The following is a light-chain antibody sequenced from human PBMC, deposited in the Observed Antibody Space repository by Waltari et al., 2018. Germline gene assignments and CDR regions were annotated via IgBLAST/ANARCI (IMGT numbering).Light chain of an antibody. CDR3: AAWDDSLSAVV. J-gene: IGLJ2*01. V-gene: IGLV1-47*01. CDR1: SSNIGSNS. CDR2: YSN. Sequence: QSVLTQPPSASGTPGQRVTISCSGSSSNIGSNSVYWYQHLPGTAPKLLIYYSNQRPSGVPDLFSGSKSGTSASLAISGLRSEDEADYYCAAWDDSLSAVVFGGGTKLTVL.